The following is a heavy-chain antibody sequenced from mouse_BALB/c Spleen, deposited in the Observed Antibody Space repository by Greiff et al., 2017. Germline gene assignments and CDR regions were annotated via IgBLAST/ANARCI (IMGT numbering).Heavy chain of an antibody. CDR2: ISNGGGST. CDR1: GFTFSSYT. V-gene: IGHV5-12-2*01. J-gene: IGHJ4*01. Sequence: EVMLVESGGGLVKPGGSLKLSCAASGFTFSSYTMSWVRQTPEKRLEWVAYISNGGGSTYYPDTVKGRFTISRDNAKNTLYLQMSSLKSEDTAMYYCARQDGNYVDYAMDYWGQGTSVTVSS. CDR3: ARQDGNYVDYAMDY. D-gene: IGHD2-1*01.